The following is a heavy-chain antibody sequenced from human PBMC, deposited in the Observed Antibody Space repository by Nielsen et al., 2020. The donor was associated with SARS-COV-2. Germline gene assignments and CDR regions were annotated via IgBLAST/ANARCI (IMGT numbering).Heavy chain of an antibody. J-gene: IGHJ4*02. D-gene: IGHD2-15*01. V-gene: IGHV3-74*01. CDR1: GFTFSSHW. Sequence: GESLKISCVASGFTFSSHWMHWVRQVPGKGLLSLSRINNDGSSTSYADSVKGRFTISRDNAKNTLWLEMNSLRVDDTAVYYCVGDTGGRWGELWGQGTLVTVSS. CDR3: VGDTGGRWGEL. CDR2: INNDGSST.